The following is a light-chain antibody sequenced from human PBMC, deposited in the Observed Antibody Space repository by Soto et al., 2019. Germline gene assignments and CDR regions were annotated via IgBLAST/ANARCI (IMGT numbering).Light chain of an antibody. V-gene: IGLV2-14*01. J-gene: IGLJ1*01. CDR3: TSFTSSTTYV. CDR2: EVS. Sequence: QSVLTQPASVSGSPGQSITISCTGTSSDVGGYNYVCWYQHHPGKAPKLIISEVSNRPSGVSDRFSGSKSGNTASLTISGLQPEDEADYYCTSFTSSTTYVFGTGTKVTAL. CDR1: SSDVGGYNY.